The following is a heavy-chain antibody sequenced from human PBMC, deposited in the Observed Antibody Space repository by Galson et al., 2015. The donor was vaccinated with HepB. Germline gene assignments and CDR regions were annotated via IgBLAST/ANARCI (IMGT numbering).Heavy chain of an antibody. J-gene: IGHJ4*02. CDR1: GGTFSRHT. D-gene: IGHD3-22*01. CDR3: ARQYDTSGYYPY. V-gene: IGHV1-69*13. Sequence: SVKVSCKASGGTFSRHTISWLRQAPGQGLEWTGGIIPIFGSANYAQKFQGRVTITADESTTTTYMELRRLRSEDTAVYYCARQYDTSGYYPYWGQGTLVTVSS. CDR2: IIPIFGSA.